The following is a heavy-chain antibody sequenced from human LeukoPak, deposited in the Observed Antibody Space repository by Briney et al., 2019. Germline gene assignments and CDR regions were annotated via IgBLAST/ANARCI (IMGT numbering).Heavy chain of an antibody. V-gene: IGHV3-7*01. CDR1: GFTFSSYW. Sequence: GGSLRLSCAASGFTFSSYWMSWVRQAPGKGPEWVANIKQDGSEKYYVDSVKGRFTISRDNAKNSLYLQMNSLRAEDTAVYYCARESGYYYDSSGYWYDYGGQGTLVTVSS. J-gene: IGHJ4*02. CDR2: IKQDGSEK. D-gene: IGHD3-22*01. CDR3: ARESGYYYDSSGYWYDY.